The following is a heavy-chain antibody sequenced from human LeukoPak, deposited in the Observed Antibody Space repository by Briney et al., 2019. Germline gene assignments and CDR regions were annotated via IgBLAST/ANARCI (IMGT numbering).Heavy chain of an antibody. CDR1: GFTFSSYA. CDR2: ISGSGGST. Sequence: PGGSLRLSCAASGFTFSSYAMSWVRQAPGKGREWVSAISGSGGSTYYTDSLKGRSTISRDNSENTLYLQMNSLRAEDTAVYYCAKDPPGYSSGWYYWGQGTLVTVSS. D-gene: IGHD6-19*01. J-gene: IGHJ4*02. V-gene: IGHV3-23*01. CDR3: AKDPPGYSSGWYY.